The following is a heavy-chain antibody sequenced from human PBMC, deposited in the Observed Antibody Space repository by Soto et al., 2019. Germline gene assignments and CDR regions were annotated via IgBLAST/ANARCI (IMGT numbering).Heavy chain of an antibody. CDR2: IYHSGST. CDR1: GGSISSSNW. Sequence: PSETLSLTCAVSGGSISSSNWWSWVRQPPGKGLEWIGEIYHSGSTNYNPSLRSRVTISVDTSKNQFSLKLSSVTAADTAVYYCAREVVVVPAAFPEHHGMDVWGQGTTVTVSS. D-gene: IGHD2-2*01. J-gene: IGHJ6*02. CDR3: AREVVVVPAAFPEHHGMDV. V-gene: IGHV4-4*02.